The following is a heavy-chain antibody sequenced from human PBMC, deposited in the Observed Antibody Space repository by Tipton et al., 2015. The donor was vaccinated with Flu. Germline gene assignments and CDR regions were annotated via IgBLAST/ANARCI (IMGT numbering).Heavy chain of an antibody. CDR2: IYFTGST. CDR3: ARGGGSTSY. Sequence: TLSLTCTVSGGSISSHYWSWIRQPPGKGLEWIGYIYFTGSTNYNPSLKSRVTISVDMSKNQFSLKLTSVTAADTAVYYCARGGGSTSYWGQGTLVTVSS. V-gene: IGHV4-59*11. J-gene: IGHJ4*02. D-gene: IGHD2-2*01. CDR1: GGSISSHY.